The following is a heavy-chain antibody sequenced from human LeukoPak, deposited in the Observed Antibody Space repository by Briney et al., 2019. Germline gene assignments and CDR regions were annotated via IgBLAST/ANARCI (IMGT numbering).Heavy chain of an antibody. D-gene: IGHD3-3*01. V-gene: IGHV4-34*01. CDR1: GGSFSGYY. J-gene: IGHJ5*02. CDR3: ARTLRITIFGVVIKDWFDH. Sequence: AETLSLTCAVYGGSFSGYYWSWIRQPPGKGLEWIGEINNSGGTNYNPSRKSRVTISVDTSKNQFSLKLSSVTAADTAVYYCARTLRITIFGVVIKDWFDHWGQGTLVTFSS. CDR2: INNSGGT.